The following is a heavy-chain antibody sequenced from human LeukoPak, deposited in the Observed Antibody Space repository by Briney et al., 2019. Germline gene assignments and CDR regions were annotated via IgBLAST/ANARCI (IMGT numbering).Heavy chain of an antibody. V-gene: IGHV1-18*01. CDR3: ARGPYYYDSSGYYPPEYFQH. CDR1: GYTFTSYG. CDR2: ISAYNGNT. Sequence: GASVKVSCKASGYTFTSYGISWVRQAPGQGLEWMGWISAYNGNTNYAQKLQGRVTMTTDTSTSTAYMELRSLRSDDTAVYYCARGPYYYDSSGYYPPEYFQHWGQGTLVTVSS. D-gene: IGHD3-22*01. J-gene: IGHJ1*01.